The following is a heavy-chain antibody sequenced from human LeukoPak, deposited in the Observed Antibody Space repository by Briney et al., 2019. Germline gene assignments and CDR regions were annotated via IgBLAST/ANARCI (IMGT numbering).Heavy chain of an antibody. Sequence: GASVKVSCKVSGYTLTELSMHWVRQAPGKGLEWMGGFDPEDGETIYAQKFQGRVTMTEDTSTDTAYMELSSLRSEDTAVYYCATNGGAFRYSSGWYGPEYWGQGTLVTVSS. CDR1: GYTLTELS. D-gene: IGHD6-19*01. J-gene: IGHJ4*02. V-gene: IGHV1-24*01. CDR3: ATNGGAFRYSSGWYGPEY. CDR2: FDPEDGET.